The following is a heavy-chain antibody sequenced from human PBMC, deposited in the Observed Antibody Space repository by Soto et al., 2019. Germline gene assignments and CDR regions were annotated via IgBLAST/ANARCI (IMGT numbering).Heavy chain of an antibody. D-gene: IGHD2-2*02. V-gene: IGHV3-48*03. CDR2: ISSSGSNI. Sequence: GGSLRLSCAASGFTFSSYEMNWVRQAPGKGLEWVSYISSSGSNIYYADSVKGRFTISRDNAKNSLYLQMNSLRAEDTAVYYCARQHYCSSTSCYTGAFDIWGQGTMVTVSS. CDR1: GFTFSSYE. J-gene: IGHJ3*02. CDR3: ARQHYCSSTSCYTGAFDI.